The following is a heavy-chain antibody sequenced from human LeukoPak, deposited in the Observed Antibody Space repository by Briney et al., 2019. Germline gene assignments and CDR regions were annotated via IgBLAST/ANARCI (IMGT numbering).Heavy chain of an antibody. J-gene: IGHJ6*02. CDR1: GFTFSSYG. CDR3: AKVTGSSLMPYRYYYYYGMDV. V-gene: IGHV3-30*18. Sequence: GGSLRLSCAASGFTFSSYGMHWVRQAPGKGLEWVAVISYDGSNKYYADSVKGRFTISRDNSKNTLYLQMNSLRAEDTAVYYCAKVTGSSLMPYRYYYYYGMDVWGQGTTVTVSS. CDR2: ISYDGSNK. D-gene: IGHD2-2*01.